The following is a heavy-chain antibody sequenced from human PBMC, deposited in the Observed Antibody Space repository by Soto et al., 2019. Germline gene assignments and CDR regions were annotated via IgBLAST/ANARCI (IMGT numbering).Heavy chain of an antibody. Sequence: RLACANTCCTFSSYWIHWFRKAPGKGLVWVARINSDGSSTSYADSVKGRFTISRDNAKNALYLQMNSLSAEDTAVYYCAHAVRVNWFDPWGQGTLVTVSS. CDR3: AHAVRVNWFDP. D-gene: IGHD6-19*01. J-gene: IGHJ5*02. V-gene: IGHV3-74*01. CDR2: INSDGSST. CDR1: CCTFSSYW.